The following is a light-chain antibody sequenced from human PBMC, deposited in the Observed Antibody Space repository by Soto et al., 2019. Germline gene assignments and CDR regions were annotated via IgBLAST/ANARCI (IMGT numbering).Light chain of an antibody. J-gene: IGLJ3*02. CDR3: CSYTMSTTFV. CDR1: SSDVGSFNL. Sequence: QSALTQPASVSGSPGQSITISCTGTSSDVGSFNLVSWYQQYPGKAPKLIIYEGTKRPSGVSNRFSGSKSGYTASLTISGLQAEDEADYYCCSYTMSTTFVFGGGTKVTVL. CDR2: EGT. V-gene: IGLV2-23*01.